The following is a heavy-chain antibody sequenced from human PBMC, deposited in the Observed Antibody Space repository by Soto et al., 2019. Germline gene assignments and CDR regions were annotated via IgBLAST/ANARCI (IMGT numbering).Heavy chain of an antibody. CDR3: ATRISSWRPMITFDI. Sequence: ASVKVSCKVSGYTLTELSMHWVRQAPGKGLEWMGGFDPEDGETIYAQKFQGRVTMTEDTSTDTAYMELSSLRSEDTAVYYCATRISSWRPMITFDIWGQGTIVTVSS. J-gene: IGHJ3*02. CDR1: GYTLTELS. CDR2: FDPEDGET. D-gene: IGHD6-13*01. V-gene: IGHV1-24*01.